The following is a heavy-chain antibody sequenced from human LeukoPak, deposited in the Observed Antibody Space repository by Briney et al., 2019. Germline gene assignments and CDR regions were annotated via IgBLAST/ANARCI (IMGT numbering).Heavy chain of an antibody. CDR3: ARNLLHLGELSWYYFDY. Sequence: GASVKVSCKAPGYTFTSYGISWVRQAPGQGLEWMGGIIPIFGTANYAQKFQGRVTITADESTSTAYMELSSLRSEDTAVYYCARNLLHLGELSWYYFDYWGQGTLVTVSS. CDR2: IIPIFGTA. J-gene: IGHJ4*02. CDR1: GYTFTSYG. V-gene: IGHV1-69*13. D-gene: IGHD3-16*02.